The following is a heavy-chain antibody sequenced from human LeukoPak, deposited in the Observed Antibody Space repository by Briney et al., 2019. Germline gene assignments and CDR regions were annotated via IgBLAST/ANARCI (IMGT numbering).Heavy chain of an antibody. V-gene: IGHV1-69*04. J-gene: IGHJ5*02. Sequence: SVKVFCKASGGTFSSYAISWVRQAPGQGLEWMGRIIPILGIANYAQKFQGRVTITADKSTSTAYMELSSLRSEDTAVYYCASGDCSGGSCYSGHNWFDPWGQGTLVTVSS. D-gene: IGHD2-15*01. CDR2: IIPILGIA. CDR1: GGTFSSYA. CDR3: ASGDCSGGSCYSGHNWFDP.